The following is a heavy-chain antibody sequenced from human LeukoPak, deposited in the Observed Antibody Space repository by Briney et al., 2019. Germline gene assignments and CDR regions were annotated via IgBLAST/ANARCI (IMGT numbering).Heavy chain of an antibody. Sequence: GGSLRLSCVASGFTLDDYALHWVRHAPGKGLEWISLISGDGDNTYHADSVKGRFTISRDNSKNSLYLQMSSLRAEDTALYYCAKGVRSGTYYNCFDPWGQGTLVTVSS. J-gene: IGHJ5*02. CDR3: AKGVRSGTYYNCFDP. CDR1: GFTLDDYA. V-gene: IGHV3-43*02. D-gene: IGHD1-26*01. CDR2: ISGDGDNT.